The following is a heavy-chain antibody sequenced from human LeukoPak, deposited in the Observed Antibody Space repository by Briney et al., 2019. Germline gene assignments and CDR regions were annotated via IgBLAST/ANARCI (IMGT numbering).Heavy chain of an antibody. CDR1: GFTFSTFG. Sequence: GSLRLSCAASGFTFSTFGMSWVRQAPGKGLEWVANIKQDGSEKYYVDSVEGRFTISRDNAKNSLFLLLSSLRAEDTAVYYCARGPRYFDLWGRGTLVTVSS. J-gene: IGHJ2*01. CDR3: ARGPRYFDL. V-gene: IGHV3-7*01. CDR2: IKQDGSEK.